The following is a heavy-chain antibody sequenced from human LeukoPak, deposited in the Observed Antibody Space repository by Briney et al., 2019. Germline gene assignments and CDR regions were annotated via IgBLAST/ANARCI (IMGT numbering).Heavy chain of an antibody. J-gene: IGHJ4*02. CDR3: ARGHGYSYGYVFDY. V-gene: IGHV4-59*01. D-gene: IGHD5-18*01. CDR2: IYYSGST. CDR1: GGSFSGYY. Sequence: SETLSLTCAVYGGSFSGYYWSWIRQPPGKGLEWIGYIYYSGSTNYNPSLKSRVTISVDTSKNQFSLKLSSVTAADTAVYYCARGHGYSYGYVFDYWGQGTLVTVSS.